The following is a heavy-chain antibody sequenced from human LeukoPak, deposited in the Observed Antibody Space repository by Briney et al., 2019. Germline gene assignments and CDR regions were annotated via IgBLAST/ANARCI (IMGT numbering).Heavy chain of an antibody. J-gene: IGHJ4*02. D-gene: IGHD1-26*01. CDR3: AREGGDY. Sequence: GGSLRLSCAASGFTFDDYGMSWVRQAPGKGLEWVSSISSSSSYIYYADSVKGRFTISRDNAKNSLYLQMNSLRAEDTAVYYCAREGGDYWGQGTLVTVSS. V-gene: IGHV3-21*01. CDR1: GFTFDDYG. CDR2: ISSSSSYI.